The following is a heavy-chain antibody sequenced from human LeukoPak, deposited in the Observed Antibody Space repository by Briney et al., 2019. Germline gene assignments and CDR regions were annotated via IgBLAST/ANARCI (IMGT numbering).Heavy chain of an antibody. V-gene: IGHV3-23*01. CDR3: AKDKYNFWSGSNYYYMDV. CDR1: AITFSTYA. J-gene: IGHJ6*03. Sequence: GGSLRLSCAASAITFSTYAMSWVRQAPGKGLECVSVISGGAGSTYYADSVKGRFTISRDNSKNTLYLQMNSLRAEDTAVYYCAKDKYNFWSGSNYYYMDVRGKGTTVTVSS. D-gene: IGHD3-3*01. CDR2: ISGGAGST.